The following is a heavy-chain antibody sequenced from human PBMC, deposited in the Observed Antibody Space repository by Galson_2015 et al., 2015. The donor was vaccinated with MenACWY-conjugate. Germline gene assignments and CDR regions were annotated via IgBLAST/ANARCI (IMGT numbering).Heavy chain of an antibody. CDR2: ISSASTYI. Sequence: SLRLSCAASGFTFSSYTMSWVRQAPGKGLEWVSSISSASTYIFYADPVKGRFTISRDNAKNALFLQMDSLRAEDTAVYYCARDWYILVEGNWFDPWGQGTLVTVSS. D-gene: IGHD2-2*01. J-gene: IGHJ5*02. V-gene: IGHV3-21*01. CDR1: GFTFSSYT. CDR3: ARDWYILVEGNWFDP.